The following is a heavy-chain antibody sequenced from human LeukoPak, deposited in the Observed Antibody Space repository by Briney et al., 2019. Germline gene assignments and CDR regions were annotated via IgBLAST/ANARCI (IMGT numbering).Heavy chain of an antibody. J-gene: IGHJ4*02. CDR2: ISYDGSNK. Sequence: GGSLRLSCAASGFTFSSYAMHWVRQAPGKGLEWVAVISYDGSNKYYAASVKGRFTISRDNSKNTLYLQMNSLRAENTAVYYCARDNGFYFVAGTFDYWGQGTLVTVSS. CDR3: ARDNGFYFVAGTFDY. CDR1: GFTFSSYA. V-gene: IGHV3-30*04. D-gene: IGHD6-19*01.